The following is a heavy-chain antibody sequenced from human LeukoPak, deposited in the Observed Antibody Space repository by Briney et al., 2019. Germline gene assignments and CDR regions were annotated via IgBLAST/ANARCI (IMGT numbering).Heavy chain of an antibody. CDR3: AKTDLTGYDY. Sequence: GGSLRLSCAASGISFTSYAMNWVRQAPGKGLEWVSVISGSGAGTYYADSVRGRFTISRDNSKNTLYLQMNNLSADDTALYYCAKTDLTGYDYWGQGTLVTVST. CDR1: GISFTSYA. J-gene: IGHJ4*02. V-gene: IGHV3-23*01. CDR2: ISGSGAGT. D-gene: IGHD3-9*01.